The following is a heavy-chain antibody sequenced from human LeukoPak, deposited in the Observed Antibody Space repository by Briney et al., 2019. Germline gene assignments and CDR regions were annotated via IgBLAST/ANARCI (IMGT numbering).Heavy chain of an antibody. CDR3: ARGGSSSSSYGVDY. CDR1: GYSISSGYY. V-gene: IGHV4-38-2*01. CDR2: IYHSGST. Sequence: SETLSLTCAVSGYSISSGYYWGWIRQPPGKGLEWIGSIYHSGSTYYNPSLKSRVTISLDTSKKQFSLKLSSVTAADTAVYYCARGGSSSSSYGVDYWGQGTLVTVSS. J-gene: IGHJ4*02. D-gene: IGHD6-6*01.